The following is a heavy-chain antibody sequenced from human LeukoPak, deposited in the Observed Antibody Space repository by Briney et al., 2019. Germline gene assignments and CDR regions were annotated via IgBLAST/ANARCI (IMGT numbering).Heavy chain of an antibody. CDR2: ISGSGGST. V-gene: IGHV3-23*01. D-gene: IGHD3-3*01. J-gene: IGHJ4*02. Sequence: GGPLRLSCAASGFTFSSYAMSWVRQAPGKGLEWVSAISGSGGSTYYADSVKGRFTISRDNSKNTLYLQMNSLRAEDTAVYYCAKVKDFGVVIKNDHWGQGTLVTVSS. CDR1: GFTFSSYA. CDR3: AKVKDFGVVIKNDH.